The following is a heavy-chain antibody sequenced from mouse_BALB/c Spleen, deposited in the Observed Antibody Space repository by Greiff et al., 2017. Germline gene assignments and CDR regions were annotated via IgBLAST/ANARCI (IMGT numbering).Heavy chain of an antibody. CDR1: GFTFSSYA. CDR2: ISSGGST. D-gene: IGHD1-1*01. CDR3: ARGGGLYYYGSRWFAY. J-gene: IGHJ3*01. Sequence: EVKLVESGGGLVKPGGSLKLSCAASGFTFSSYAMSWVRQTPEKRLEWVASISSGGSTYYPDRVKGRFTISRDNARNILYLQMSSLRSEDTAMYYCARGGGLYYYGSRWFAYWGQGTLVTVSA. V-gene: IGHV5-6-5*01.